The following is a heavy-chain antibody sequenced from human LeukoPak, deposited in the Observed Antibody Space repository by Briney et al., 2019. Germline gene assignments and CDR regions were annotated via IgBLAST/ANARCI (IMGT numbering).Heavy chain of an antibody. Sequence: SETLSLTCTVSDGSINISSYYWGWIRQPPGKGLEWIGSIYSSGGTNYNPSLKSRVTISEDTSKNQFSLKVSSVTAADTAVYYCARGRGRAVAGPIYYYYYGVDVWGQGTTVTVSS. V-gene: IGHV4-39*07. CDR2: IYSSGGT. CDR3: ARGRGRAVAGPIYYYYYGVDV. CDR1: DGSINISSYY. J-gene: IGHJ6*02. D-gene: IGHD6-19*01.